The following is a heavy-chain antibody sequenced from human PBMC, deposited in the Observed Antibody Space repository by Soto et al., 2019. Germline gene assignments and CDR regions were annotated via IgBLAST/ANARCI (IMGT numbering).Heavy chain of an antibody. Sequence: GGPVKVSCKASGYTFTSYAIHWVRQAPGQRLEWMGWINGGNDNTAYSQKFQGRVTITKDTSASTAYMELSSLRSEDTAVYYCARDLGGWPDYWGQGTLVTVSS. D-gene: IGHD2-15*01. CDR1: GYTFTSYA. V-gene: IGHV1-3*01. CDR3: ARDLGGWPDY. CDR2: INGGNDNT. J-gene: IGHJ4*02.